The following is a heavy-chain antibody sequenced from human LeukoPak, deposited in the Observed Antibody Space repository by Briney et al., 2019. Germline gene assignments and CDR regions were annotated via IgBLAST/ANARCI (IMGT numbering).Heavy chain of an antibody. CDR3: AKCDGSSSGTIYYYYYYMDV. CDR1: GFTFSSYG. Sequence: GGSLRLSCAASGFTFSSYGMHWVRQAPGKGLEWVAVISYDGSNKYYADSVQGRFTISRDNSKNTLYLQMNSLRAEDTAVYYCAKCDGSSSGTIYYYYYYMDVWGKGTTVTVSS. J-gene: IGHJ6*03. V-gene: IGHV3-30*18. CDR2: ISYDGSNK. D-gene: IGHD6-6*01.